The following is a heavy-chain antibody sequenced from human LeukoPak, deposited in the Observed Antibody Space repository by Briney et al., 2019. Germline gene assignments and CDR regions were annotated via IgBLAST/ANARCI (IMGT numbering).Heavy chain of an antibody. J-gene: IGHJ4*02. Sequence: GGSLRLSCTVSGFTVSINSMSWVRQAPGKGLEWVSSISSSSSYIYYADSVKGRFTISRDNAKNSLYLQMNSLRAEDTAVYYCARDPASEVTAVAGRRGNYWGQGTLVTVSS. CDR3: ARDPASEVTAVAGRRGNY. V-gene: IGHV3-21*01. CDR2: ISSSSSYI. D-gene: IGHD6-19*01. CDR1: GFTVSINS.